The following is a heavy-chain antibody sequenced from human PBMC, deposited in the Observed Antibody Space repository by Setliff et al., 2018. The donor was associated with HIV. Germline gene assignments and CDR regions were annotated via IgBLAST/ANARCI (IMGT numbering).Heavy chain of an antibody. CDR2: IYPDDSDA. V-gene: IGHV5-51*01. D-gene: IGHD4-17*01. CDR1: GYSFSTYW. J-gene: IGHJ4*02. CDR3: ARTDYGGNSGGNYFDY. Sequence: PGESLKISCKGSGYSFSTYWIAWVRQMPGRGLEVMGLIYPDDSDARYNPSFQGQVTMTTDTATSTAYMEVRSLRSDDTAVYYCARTDYGGNSGGNYFDYWGQGSLVTVSS.